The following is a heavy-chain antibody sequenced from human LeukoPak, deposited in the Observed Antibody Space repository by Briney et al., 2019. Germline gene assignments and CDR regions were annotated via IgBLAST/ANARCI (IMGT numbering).Heavy chain of an antibody. D-gene: IGHD1-26*01. J-gene: IGHJ4*02. CDR3: ASGTDGGWWELTVLDY. CDR1: GFTFSSYS. V-gene: IGHV3-21*01. Sequence: GGSLRLSCAASGFTFSSYSMNWVRQAPGKGLEWVSSISSSSSYIYYADSVKGRFTISRDNAKNSLYLQMNSLRAEDTAVYYCASGTDGGWWELTVLDYWGQGTLVTVSS. CDR2: ISSSSSYI.